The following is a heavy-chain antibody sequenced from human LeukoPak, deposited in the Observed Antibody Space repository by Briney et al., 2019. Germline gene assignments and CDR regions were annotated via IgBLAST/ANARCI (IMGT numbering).Heavy chain of an antibody. CDR1: GFTFSSYA. CDR2: ISYDGSNK. D-gene: IGHD5-18*01. V-gene: IGHV3-30*04. CDR3: ARDTAMVTCFDY. Sequence: GGSLRLSCAASGFTFSSYAMHWVRQAPGKGLEWVAVISYDGSNKYYADSVKGRFTISRDNSKNTLYLQMNSLRAEDTAVYYCARDTAMVTCFDYWGQGTLVTVSS. J-gene: IGHJ4*02.